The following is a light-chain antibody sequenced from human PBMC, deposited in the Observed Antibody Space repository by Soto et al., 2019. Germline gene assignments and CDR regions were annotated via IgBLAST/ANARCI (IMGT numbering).Light chain of an antibody. J-gene: IGLJ1*01. CDR2: DVT. V-gene: IGLV2-14*01. Sequence: QSALTQPASVSGSPGQSITISCTGTSSDVGGYNYVSWYQQHPGKAPELMICDVTNRPSGVSNRFSGSKSDNTASLTISGLQAEDEADYYCSSYTSRGTYVFGTGTKVTVL. CDR3: SSYTSRGTYV. CDR1: SSDVGGYNY.